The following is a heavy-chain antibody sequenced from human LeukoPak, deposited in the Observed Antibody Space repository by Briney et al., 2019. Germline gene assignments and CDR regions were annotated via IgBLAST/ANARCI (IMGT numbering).Heavy chain of an antibody. D-gene: IGHD6-13*01. Sequence: SETLSPTCTVSGGSISSYYWSWIRQPPGKGLEWIGYIYYSGSTNYNPSLKSRVTISVDTSKNQFSLKLSSVTAADTAVYYCARAVIAAAGYYFDYWGQGTLVTVSS. V-gene: IGHV4-59*08. CDR3: ARAVIAAAGYYFDY. J-gene: IGHJ4*02. CDR1: GGSISSYY. CDR2: IYYSGST.